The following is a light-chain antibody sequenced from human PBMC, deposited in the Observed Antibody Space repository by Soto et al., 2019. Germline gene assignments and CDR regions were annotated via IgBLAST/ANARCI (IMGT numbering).Light chain of an antibody. J-gene: IGLJ1*01. V-gene: IGLV2-14*03. CDR3: SAYKTSTTRV. CDR2: EVS. CDR1: NSDVGAFNY. Sequence: QSVLTQPASVSGSPGQSIAITCTGTNSDVGAFNYVSWYQQHPDKAPKLMIYEVSNRPSGASNRFSGSKSVNTATLTISGLQTEYEDDYYCSAYKTSTTRVFGTGTKVTVL.